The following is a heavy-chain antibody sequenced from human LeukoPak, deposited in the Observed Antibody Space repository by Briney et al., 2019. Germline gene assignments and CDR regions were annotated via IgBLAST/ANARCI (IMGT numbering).Heavy chain of an antibody. V-gene: IGHV1-69*04. CDR2: IIPIFGIA. J-gene: IGHJ3*02. CDR3: AEPPSPSSLDAFDI. D-gene: IGHD6-13*01. Sequence: SVKVSCKASGGTFTSYAISWVRQAPGQGREWMGRIIPIFGIANYAQKFQGRVTITADKSTSTAYMKLSSLRSEDTAVYYCAEPPSPSSLDAFDIWGQGTMVTVSS. CDR1: GGTFTSYA.